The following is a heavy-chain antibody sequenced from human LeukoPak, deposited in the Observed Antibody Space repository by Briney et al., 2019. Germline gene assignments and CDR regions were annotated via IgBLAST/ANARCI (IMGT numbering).Heavy chain of an antibody. J-gene: IGHJ5*02. CDR3: ARQGIRYGSETYYMRGWFDP. CDR1: GFTVSTNY. Sequence: GSLRLSCAASGFTVSTNYVSWVRQPPGKGLEWIGEINHSGNSNYNPSLKSRVTISVDTSKNQFSLKLSSVTAADTAIYYCARQGIRYGSETYYMRGWFDPWGQGTLVTVSS. D-gene: IGHD3-10*01. CDR2: INHSGNS. V-gene: IGHV4-34*01.